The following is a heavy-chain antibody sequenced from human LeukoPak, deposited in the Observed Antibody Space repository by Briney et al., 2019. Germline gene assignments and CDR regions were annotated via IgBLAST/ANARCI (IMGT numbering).Heavy chain of an antibody. D-gene: IGHD1-26*01. CDR2: IYYSDTT. J-gene: IGHJ3*02. CDR1: GGSVSSGSYY. V-gene: IGHV4-61*01. CDR3: ARGGSEWDRALWI. Sequence: SETLSLTCTVSGGSVSSGSYYWSWIRQPPGMRLEWIGYIYYSDTTNYNPSLNSRVTISGDTSKNQFSLRLTSVTAADTAVYYCARGGSEWDRALWIWGQGTMVTV.